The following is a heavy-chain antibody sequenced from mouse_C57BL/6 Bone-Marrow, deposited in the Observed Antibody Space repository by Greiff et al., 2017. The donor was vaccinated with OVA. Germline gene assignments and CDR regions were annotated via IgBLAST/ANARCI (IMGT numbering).Heavy chain of an antibody. D-gene: IGHD2-4*01. CDR3: ARYLYDYDVDY. V-gene: IGHV1-76*01. J-gene: IGHJ2*01. Sequence: LVESGAELVRPGASVKLSCKASGYTFTDYYINWVKQRPGQGLEWIARIYPGSGNTYYNEKFKGKATLTAEKSSSTAYMQSSRLTSEDSAVYFCARYLYDYDVDYWGEGTTLTVSS. CDR1: GYTFTDYY. CDR2: IYPGSGNT.